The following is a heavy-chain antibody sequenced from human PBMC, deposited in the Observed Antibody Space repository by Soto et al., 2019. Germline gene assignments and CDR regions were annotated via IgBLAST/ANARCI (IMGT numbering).Heavy chain of an antibody. J-gene: IGHJ4*02. CDR2: ISAHNGNT. CDR3: ARGRYGDY. CDR1: GYTFTSYG. Sequence: QVHLVQSGAEVKKPGASVKVSCKASGYTFTSYGITWVRQAPGQGLEWMGWISAHNGNTDYAQKLQGRVIVTRDTSTSTAYMELRGLRSDDTAVYYCARGRYGDYCCQGALVTVSS. V-gene: IGHV1-18*01. D-gene: IGHD1-1*01.